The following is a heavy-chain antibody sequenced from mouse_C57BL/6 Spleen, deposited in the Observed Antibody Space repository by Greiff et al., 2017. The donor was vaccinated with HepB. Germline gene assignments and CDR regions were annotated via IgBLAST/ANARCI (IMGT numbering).Heavy chain of an antibody. CDR2: IYPGDGDT. Sequence: QVQLKQSGPELVKPGASVKISCKASGYAFSSSWMNWVKQRPGKGLEWIGRIYPGDGDTNYNGKFKGKATLTADKSSSTAYMQLSSLTSEDSAVYFCARSYGPHYFDYWGQGTTLTVSS. D-gene: IGHD2-10*02. J-gene: IGHJ2*01. CDR1: GYAFSSSW. CDR3: ARSYGPHYFDY. V-gene: IGHV1-82*01.